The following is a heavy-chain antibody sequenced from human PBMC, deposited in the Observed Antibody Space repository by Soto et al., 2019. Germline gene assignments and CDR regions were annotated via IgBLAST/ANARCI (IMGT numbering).Heavy chain of an antibody. Sequence: GGSLRLSCETSGFSFSNYAMSWVRQAPGKGLEWVAVISYDGKQTYYADSVKGRFTISKDKSKRTLFLQMNSLRVDDTAVYYCARDGWGSNWYFDLWGRGTLVTVSS. V-gene: IGHV3-30*03. CDR1: GFSFSNYA. CDR3: ARDGWGSNWYFDL. CDR2: ISYDGKQT. J-gene: IGHJ2*01. D-gene: IGHD3-16*01.